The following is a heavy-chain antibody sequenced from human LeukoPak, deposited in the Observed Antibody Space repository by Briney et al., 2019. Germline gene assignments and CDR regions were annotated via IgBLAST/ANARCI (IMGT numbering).Heavy chain of an antibody. CDR2: INPNSGGT. J-gene: IGHJ5*02. CDR3: ARFRGGGFCSSTSCLNWFDP. CDR1: GYTFTGYY. D-gene: IGHD2-2*01. V-gene: IGHV1-2*02. Sequence: RASVKVSCKASGYTFTGYYMHWVRQAPGQGLEWMGWINPNSGGTNYAQKFQGRVTMTRDTSITTAYMELSSLRSDDTAVFYCARFRGGGFCSSTSCLNWFDPWGQGTLVIVSS.